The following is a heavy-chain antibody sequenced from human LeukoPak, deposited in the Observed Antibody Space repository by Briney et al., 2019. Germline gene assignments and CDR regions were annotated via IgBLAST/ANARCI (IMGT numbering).Heavy chain of an antibody. D-gene: IGHD2-2*01. Sequence: ASVKVSCKASGYTFTSYGISWVRQAPGQGLEWVGWISAYNGNTNYAQKLQGRVTMTTDTSTSTAYMELRSLRSDDTAVYYCAREKEYQLLSGWFDPWGQGTLLTVSS. CDR1: GYTFTSYG. J-gene: IGHJ5*02. CDR3: AREKEYQLLSGWFDP. CDR2: ISAYNGNT. V-gene: IGHV1-18*01.